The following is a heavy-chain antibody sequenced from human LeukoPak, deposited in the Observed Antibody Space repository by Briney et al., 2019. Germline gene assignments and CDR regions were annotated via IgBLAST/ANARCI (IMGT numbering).Heavy chain of an antibody. J-gene: IGHJ4*02. D-gene: IGHD3-10*01. CDR3: ARVRYGSGIYYKLVYFDY. CDR2: IKQDGSEK. Sequence: GGSLRLSCAASGFTFSSYWMSWVRQAPGKGLEWVANIKQDGSEKYYVDSVKGRFTISRDNAKNSLYLQMNSLRAEDTAVYYCARVRYGSGIYYKLVYFDYWGQGTLVTVSS. CDR1: GFTFSSYW. V-gene: IGHV3-7*03.